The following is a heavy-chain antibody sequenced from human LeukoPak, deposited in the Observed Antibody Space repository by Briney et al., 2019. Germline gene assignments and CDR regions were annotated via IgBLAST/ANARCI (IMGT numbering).Heavy chain of an antibody. CDR3: ARAYNWNYFYYYGMDV. Sequence: SETLSLTCTVSGGSISSSSYYWGWIRQPPGKGLEWIGSIYYSGSTYYNPSLKSRVTISVDTSKNQFSLKLSSVTAADTAVYYCARAYNWNYFYYYGMDVWGQGTTVTVSS. V-gene: IGHV4-39*01. D-gene: IGHD1-20*01. CDR2: IYYSGST. J-gene: IGHJ6*02. CDR1: GGSISSSSYY.